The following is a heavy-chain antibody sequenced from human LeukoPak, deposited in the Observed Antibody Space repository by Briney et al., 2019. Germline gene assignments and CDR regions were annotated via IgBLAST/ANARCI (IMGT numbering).Heavy chain of an antibody. D-gene: IGHD3-16*01. CDR2: ISTSGGDV. V-gene: IGHV3-23*01. Sequence: GGSLRLSYAASGFIFSSQPMSWVRQAPGKGLQWVSSISTSGGDVYYADSVKGRFTTSRDNSKNTLYLQMNSLRAEDTAVYYCARRGNDAFDIWGQGTMVTVSS. J-gene: IGHJ3*02. CDR3: ARRGNDAFDI. CDR1: GFIFSSQP.